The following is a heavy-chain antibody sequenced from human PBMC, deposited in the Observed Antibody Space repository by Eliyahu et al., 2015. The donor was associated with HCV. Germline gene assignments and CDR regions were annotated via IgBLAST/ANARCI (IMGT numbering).Heavy chain of an antibody. D-gene: IGHD3-10*01. V-gene: IGHV3-64*01. Sequence: EVQLVESGGGLVQPGGSLRLSCAASGFAFSSYGMHWVRQAPGKGLECVSSISGSGGATYCANSVKGRFIISRDNSKNTVSLQMGSLSAEDMAVYYCAKDGPYFFGSGNNHYYGMDGWGQGTTVTVSS. CDR3: AKDGPYFFGSGNNHYYGMDG. CDR1: GFAFSSYG. CDR2: ISGSGGAT. J-gene: IGHJ6*02.